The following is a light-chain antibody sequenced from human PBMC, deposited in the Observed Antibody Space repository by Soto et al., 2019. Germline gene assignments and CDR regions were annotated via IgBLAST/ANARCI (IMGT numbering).Light chain of an antibody. CDR3: QKYNSAPL. Sequence: DIQMTQSPSSLSASVGDRVTITCRASQGISNYLAWYQQKPGKVPKLLIYAASTFQSGVPSRFSGSGSWTDFTLTISSLQPEDVATYYWQKYNSAPLFGQGTRLEIK. J-gene: IGKJ5*01. V-gene: IGKV1-27*01. CDR1: QGISNY. CDR2: AAS.